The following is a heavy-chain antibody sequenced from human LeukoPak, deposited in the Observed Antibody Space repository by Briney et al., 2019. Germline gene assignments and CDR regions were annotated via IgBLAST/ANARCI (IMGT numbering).Heavy chain of an antibody. CDR1: GFTFSGYW. D-gene: IGHD4-23*01. CDR2: INSDGSTT. J-gene: IGHJ6*03. CDR3: ASRATVSTRAYYYYYMDV. Sequence: PGGSLRLSCAASGFTFSGYWMHWVRQAPGKGLVWISRINSDGSTTNYAGSVKGRFTISRDNAKKTLYLQMNSLRAEDTAVYYCASRATVSTRAYYYYYMDVWGRGTTVTVSS. V-gene: IGHV3-74*01.